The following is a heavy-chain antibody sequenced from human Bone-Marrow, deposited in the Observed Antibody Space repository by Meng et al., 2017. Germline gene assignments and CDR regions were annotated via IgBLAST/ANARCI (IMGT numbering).Heavy chain of an antibody. CDR2: INHSGST. V-gene: IGHV4-34*01. Sequence: QVQLQQWGAGLLKPSETLSLTCAVYGGSFCGYYWSWSRQPPGKGLEWIGEINHSGSTNYNPSLKSRVTISVDTSKNQFSLKLSSVTAADTAVYYCARVAYRWGGDCSYFDYWGQGTLVTVSS. D-gene: IGHD2-21*02. CDR1: GGSFCGYY. J-gene: IGHJ4*02. CDR3: ARVAYRWGGDCSYFDY.